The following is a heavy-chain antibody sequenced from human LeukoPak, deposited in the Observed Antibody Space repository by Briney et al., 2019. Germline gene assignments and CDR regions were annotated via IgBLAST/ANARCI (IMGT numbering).Heavy chain of an antibody. J-gene: IGHJ4*02. CDR2: IYYSGST. D-gene: IGHD5-12*01. CDR1: GGSISSSSYY. V-gene: IGHV4-39*01. CDR3: ASFSSGYDRGY. Sequence: SETLSLTCTVSGGSISSSSYYWGWIRQPPGKGLEWIGSIYYSGSTYYNPSLKSRVTISVDTSKNQFSLKLSSVTAADTAVYYCASFSSGYDRGYWGQGTLVTVSS.